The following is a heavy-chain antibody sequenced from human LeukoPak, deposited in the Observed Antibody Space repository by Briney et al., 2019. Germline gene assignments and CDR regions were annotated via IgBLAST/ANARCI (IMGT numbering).Heavy chain of an antibody. J-gene: IGHJ4*02. CDR3: ARVPSSGYYWGALDY. Sequence: SETLSLTCAVYGGSFSGYSWSWIRQPPGKGLEWIGYIYHSGSTYYNPSLKSRVTISVDRSKNQFSLKLSSVTAADTAVYYCARVPSSGYYWGALDYWGQGTLVTVSS. V-gene: IGHV4-30-2*01. D-gene: IGHD3-22*01. CDR1: GGSFSGYS. CDR2: IYHSGST.